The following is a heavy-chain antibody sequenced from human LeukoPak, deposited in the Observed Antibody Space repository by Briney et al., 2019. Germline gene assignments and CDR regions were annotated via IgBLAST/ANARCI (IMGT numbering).Heavy chain of an antibody. D-gene: IGHD2-21*01. J-gene: IGHJ4*02. CDR1: GFTFSSYS. CDR2: ISSSSSYI. CDR3: ATGKGGAAKYYFDY. V-gene: IGHV3-21*01. Sequence: KPGGSLRLSCAASGFTFSSYSMNWVRQAPGKGLEWVSSISSSSSYIYYADSVKGRFTISRDNAKNSLYLQMNSLRAEDTAVYYCATGKGGAAKYYFDYWGQGALVTVSS.